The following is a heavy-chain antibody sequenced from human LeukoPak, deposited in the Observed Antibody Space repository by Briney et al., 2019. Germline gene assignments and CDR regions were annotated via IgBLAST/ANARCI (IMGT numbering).Heavy chain of an antibody. CDR3: ARNGRSTHYFDY. CDR1: GYTFTGYY. V-gene: IGHV1-46*01. Sequence: ASVKVSCKASGYTFTGYYMHWVRQAPGQGREWMGIINPSGGSTSYEQKFQGRVTMTRDMSTSTVYMELSSLRSEDTAVYYCARNGRSTHYFDYWGQGTLVTVSS. D-gene: IGHD2-2*01. J-gene: IGHJ4*02. CDR2: INPSGGST.